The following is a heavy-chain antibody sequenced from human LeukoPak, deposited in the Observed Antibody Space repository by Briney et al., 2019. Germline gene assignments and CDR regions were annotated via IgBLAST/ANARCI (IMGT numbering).Heavy chain of an antibody. D-gene: IGHD3-3*01. CDR2: MNPNSGNT. J-gene: IGHJ6*03. CDR3: ARGSLYDFWSGYYRPGDYYYMDV. CDR1: GYTFTSYD. V-gene: IGHV1-8*03. Sequence: ASVKVSCTASGYTFTSYDINWVRQATGQGLEWMGWMNPNSGNTGYAQKFQGRVTITRNTSISTAYMELSSLRSEDTAVYYCARGSLYDFWSGYYRPGDYYYMDVWGKGTTVTVSS.